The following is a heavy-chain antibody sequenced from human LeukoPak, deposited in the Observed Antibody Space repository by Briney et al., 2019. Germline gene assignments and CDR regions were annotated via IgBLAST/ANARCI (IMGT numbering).Heavy chain of an antibody. J-gene: IGHJ4*02. CDR3: ARDPIAGRVGYYFDY. CDR2: INHSGST. V-gene: IGHV4-34*01. D-gene: IGHD6-13*01. Sequence: SETLSLTCAVYGGSFSGYYWSWIRQPPGKGLEWIGEINHSGSTNYNPSLKSRVTISVDTSKNQFSLKLSPVTAADTAVYYCARDPIAGRVGYYFDYWGQGTLVTVSS. CDR1: GGSFSGYY.